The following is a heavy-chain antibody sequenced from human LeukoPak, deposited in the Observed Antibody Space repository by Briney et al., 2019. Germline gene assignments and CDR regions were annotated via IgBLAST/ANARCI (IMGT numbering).Heavy chain of an antibody. V-gene: IGHV3-30*18. Sequence: PGGSLRLSCAASGFTFSSYGMHWVRQAPGKGLEWVAVISYDGSNKYYADSVKGRFTISRDTSKNTLYLQMNSLRVEDTAVYYCAEVGELLDDYYGMDVWGQGTTVTVSS. J-gene: IGHJ6*02. CDR2: ISYDGSNK. CDR3: AEVGELLDDYYGMDV. CDR1: GFTFSSYG. D-gene: IGHD1-26*01.